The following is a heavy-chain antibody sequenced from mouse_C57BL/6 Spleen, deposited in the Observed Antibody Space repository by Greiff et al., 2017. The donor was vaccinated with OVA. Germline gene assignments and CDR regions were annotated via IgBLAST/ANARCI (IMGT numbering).Heavy chain of an antibody. Sequence: QVQLQQSGAELAKPGASVKLSRKASGYTFTSYWMHWVKQRPGQGLEWIGYINPSSGYTKYNQKFKDKATLTADKSSSTAYMQLSSLTYEDSAVYYCATEDLLWLRRGFAYWGQGTLVTVSA. CDR3: ATEDLLWLRRGFAY. V-gene: IGHV1-7*01. D-gene: IGHD2-2*01. CDR1: GYTFTSYW. J-gene: IGHJ3*01. CDR2: INPSSGYT.